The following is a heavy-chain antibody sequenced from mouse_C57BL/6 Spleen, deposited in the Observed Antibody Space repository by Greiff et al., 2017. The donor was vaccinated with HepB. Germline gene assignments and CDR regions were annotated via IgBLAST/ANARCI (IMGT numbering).Heavy chain of an antibody. CDR2: ISSGGSYT. Sequence: EVKLMESGGDLVKPGGSLKLSCAASGFTFSSYGMSWVRQTPDKRLEWVATISSGGSYTYYPDSVKGRFTISRDNAKNTLYLQMSSLKSEDTAMYYCARHRITTVLEGSFAYWGQGTLVTVSA. J-gene: IGHJ3*01. CDR3: ARHRITTVLEGSFAY. D-gene: IGHD1-1*01. CDR1: GFTFSSYG. V-gene: IGHV5-6*01.